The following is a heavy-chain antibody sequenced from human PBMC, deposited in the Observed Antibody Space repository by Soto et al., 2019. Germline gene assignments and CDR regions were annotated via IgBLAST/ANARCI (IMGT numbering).Heavy chain of an antibody. Sequence: SETLSRTCSVSGGSISSGYYYWSWIRQPAGKGLEWIGNIYYSGKTYHNPSLKSRVTISVDPSKNHFSLKLSSVTAADPAVYPCARDTAMVLFDYWGQGTPVTVSS. V-gene: IGHV4-30-4*01. D-gene: IGHD5-18*01. CDR1: GGSISSGYYY. CDR3: ARDTAMVLFDY. CDR2: IYYSGKT. J-gene: IGHJ4*02.